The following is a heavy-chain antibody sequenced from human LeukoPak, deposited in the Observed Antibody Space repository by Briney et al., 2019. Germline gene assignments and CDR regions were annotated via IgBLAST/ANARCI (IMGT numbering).Heavy chain of an antibody. V-gene: IGHV3-72*01. CDR1: GFTFSDHY. Sequence: GGSLRLSCAASGFTFSDHYMDWVRQAPGKGLEWVGHIRNKANSYTTEYAASVKGRFTISRDDSKNSLYLQINSLKIEDTAVYYCARVGSSGWEDYWGQGTLVTVSS. CDR3: ARVGSSGWEDY. CDR2: IRNKANSYTT. D-gene: IGHD6-19*01. J-gene: IGHJ4*02.